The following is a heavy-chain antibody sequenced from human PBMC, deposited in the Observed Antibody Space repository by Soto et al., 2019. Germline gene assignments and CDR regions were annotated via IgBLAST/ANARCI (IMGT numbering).Heavy chain of an antibody. CDR1: GFTFSSYA. J-gene: IGHJ6*02. D-gene: IGHD4-17*01. V-gene: IGHV3-23*01. Sequence: GGSLRLSCAASGFTFSSYAMSWVRQAPGKGLEWVSAISGSGGSTYYADSGKGRFTISRDNSKNTLYLQMNSLRAEETAVYYCAKVDPTTYIEDYYYGMDVWGQGTTVTVSS. CDR2: ISGSGGST. CDR3: AKVDPTTYIEDYYYGMDV.